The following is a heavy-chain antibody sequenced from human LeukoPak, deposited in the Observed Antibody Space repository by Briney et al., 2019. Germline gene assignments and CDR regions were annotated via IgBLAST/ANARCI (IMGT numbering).Heavy chain of an antibody. CDR2: IRQDGSER. J-gene: IGHJ4*02. CDR3: ARAGSHWHYVY. Sequence: GGSLRLSCAASGFTFSGFSMSWVRQSPTKGLEWVANIRQDGSERYYVDSVKGRFTISRDNAKNSLSLQMNNLRVEDTAVYYCARAGSHWHYVYWGQGTVVTVSS. CDR1: GFTFSGFS. D-gene: IGHD3-10*01. V-gene: IGHV3-7*01.